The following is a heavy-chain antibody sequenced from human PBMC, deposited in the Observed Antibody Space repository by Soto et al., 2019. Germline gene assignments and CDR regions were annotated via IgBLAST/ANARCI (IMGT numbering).Heavy chain of an antibody. J-gene: IGHJ6*02. D-gene: IGHD3-10*01. CDR1: GGTFSSYA. CDR3: ARSVVREDYYYGMDV. Sequence: ASVKVSFTASGGTFSSYAISWVRQAPGQGLEWMGGIIPIFGTANYAQKFQGRVTITADESTSTAYMELSSLRSEDTAVYYCARSVVREDYYYGMDVWGQGTTVTVSS. V-gene: IGHV1-69*13. CDR2: IIPIFGTA.